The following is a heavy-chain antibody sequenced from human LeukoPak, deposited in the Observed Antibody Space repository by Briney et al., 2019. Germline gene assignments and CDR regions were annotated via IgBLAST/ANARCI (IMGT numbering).Heavy chain of an antibody. D-gene: IGHD1-1*01. CDR3: AKDWTQTLDYNGMDV. CDR1: GFTFSRYS. CDR2: ISTGSSYI. Sequence: GGSLRLSCAASGFTFSRYSMNWVRQAPGKGLEWVSSISTGSSYIYYADSVKGRFTISRDNAKNSLYLQMNSLIAEDTAVYYCAKDWTQTLDYNGMDVWGQGTTVTVSS. V-gene: IGHV3-21*01. J-gene: IGHJ6*02.